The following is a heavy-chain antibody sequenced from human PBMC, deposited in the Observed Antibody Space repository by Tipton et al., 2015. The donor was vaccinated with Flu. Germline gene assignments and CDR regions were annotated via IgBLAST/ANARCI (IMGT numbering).Heavy chain of an antibody. V-gene: IGHV4-61*02. J-gene: IGHJ3*02. CDR1: GGSVSSGTYY. D-gene: IGHD7-27*01. CDR3: ARGPHKLGGESDAFDI. CDR2: VSMGGGT. Sequence: TLSLTCTVSGGSVSSGTYYWSWIRQPAGEGLEWIGRVSMGGGTNYNPSLSSRVTITIDTSKNQFSLKLTYVTAADTAVYYWARGPHKLGGESDAFDIWGQGTMVTVSS.